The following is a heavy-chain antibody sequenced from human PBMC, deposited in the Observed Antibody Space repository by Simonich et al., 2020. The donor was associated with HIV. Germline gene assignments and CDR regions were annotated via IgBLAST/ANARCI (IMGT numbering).Heavy chain of an antibody. CDR3: ARSVDIVATDTFDS. CDR2: ISHDGSNK. V-gene: IGHV3-30*19. D-gene: IGHD5-12*01. J-gene: IGHJ4*02. Sequence: QVQLVESGGGVVQPGRSLRLSCAASGFTFISYGMHWVRQAPDKGVEWVAVISHDGSNKYYADSGKGRFTISRDNSKNTLFLQMNSLRADDTAVYSCARSVDIVATDTFDSWGQGTLVTVSS. CDR1: GFTFISYG.